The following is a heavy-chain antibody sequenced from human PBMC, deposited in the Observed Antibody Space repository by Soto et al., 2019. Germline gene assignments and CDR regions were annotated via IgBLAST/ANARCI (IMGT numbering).Heavy chain of an antibody. CDR3: ARVILCPTYYDFCRERDGMNV. CDR1: GYTFTSYY. D-gene: IGHD3-3*01. CDR2: INPSGGST. Sequence: GASVKVSCKASGYTFTSYYMHWVRQAPGQGLEWMGIINPSGGSTSYAQKFQGRVTMTRDTSTSTVYMELSSRRSEDTAGYYCARVILCPTYYDFCRERDGMNVWGQGPTVTVSS. J-gene: IGHJ6*02. V-gene: IGHV1-46*01.